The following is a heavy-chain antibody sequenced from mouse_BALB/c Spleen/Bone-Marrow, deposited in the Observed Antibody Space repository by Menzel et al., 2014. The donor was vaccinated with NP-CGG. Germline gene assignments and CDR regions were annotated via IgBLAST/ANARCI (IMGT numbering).Heavy chain of an antibody. CDR3: ARDSFLITRALDY. Sequence: VQLVESGPGLVAPSQSLSITCTASGFSLTGYGVSWVRQSPGKGLEWLGMIWGDGSTDYSSALKSRLSISKDNSKSQVFLKMNSLQTDDTARYYCARDSFLITRALDYWGQGTSVTVSS. D-gene: IGHD2-4*01. CDR2: IWGDGST. CDR1: GFSLTGYG. J-gene: IGHJ4*01. V-gene: IGHV2-6-7*01.